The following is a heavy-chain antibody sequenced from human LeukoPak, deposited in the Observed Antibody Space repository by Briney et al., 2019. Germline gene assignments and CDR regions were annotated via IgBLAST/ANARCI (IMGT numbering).Heavy chain of an antibody. CDR2: ISSCGSTI. D-gene: IGHD2-21*02. V-gene: IGHV3-48*03. CDR1: GFTFSSYE. J-gene: IGHJ3*02. Sequence: PGGSLRLSCAASGFTFSSYEMNWVRQAPGKGLEWVSYISSCGSTIYYAGSVKGRFTISRDNAKNSLYLQMNSLRAEDTAVYYCARDQGRFKDCGGDCYAAFDIWGQGAMVTVSS. CDR3: ARDQGRFKDCGGDCYAAFDI.